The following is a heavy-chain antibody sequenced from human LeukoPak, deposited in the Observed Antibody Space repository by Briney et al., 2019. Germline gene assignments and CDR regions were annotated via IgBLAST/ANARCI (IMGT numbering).Heavy chain of an antibody. D-gene: IGHD1-7*01. J-gene: IGHJ4*02. V-gene: IGHV4-61*01. CDR3: ARGAVRNWNYGGFDY. CDR2: IYYSGST. CDR1: SGSINNANYY. Sequence: SETLSLTCTVSSGSINNANYYWSWIRQPPGKGLEWIGYIYYSGSTNYNPSLKSRVTISVDTSKNQFSLKLSSVTAADTAVYYCARGAVRNWNYGGFDYWGQGTLVTVSS.